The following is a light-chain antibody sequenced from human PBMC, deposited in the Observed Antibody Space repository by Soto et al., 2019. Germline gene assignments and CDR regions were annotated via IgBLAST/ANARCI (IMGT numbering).Light chain of an antibody. CDR1: SGNIVSNY. CDR3: QSYDADILM. V-gene: IGLV6-57*01. CDR2: EDD. Sequence: NFMLTQPHSVSGSPGKTVTISCTRSSGNIVSNYVQWYQQRPGSSPTTVIFEDDDRPSGVPDRFSASIDTSSNSASLTISGLRPEDEADYYCQSYDADILMFGGGTKLTVL. J-gene: IGLJ3*02.